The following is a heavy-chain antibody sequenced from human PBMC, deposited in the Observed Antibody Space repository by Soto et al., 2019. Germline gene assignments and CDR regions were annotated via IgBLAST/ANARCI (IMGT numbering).Heavy chain of an antibody. CDR2: XXPXXXXX. CDR3: ARPQWYHAFDI. CDR1: GGTFSSYA. J-gene: IGHJ3*02. Sequence: SVKVSCKASGGTFSSYAISWVRQAPGQGLEWXGGXXPXXXXXNXXXKFQGRVTITADESTSTAYMELSSLRSEDTAVYYCARPQWYHAFDIWGQGTMVTVS. D-gene: IGHD2-2*01. V-gene: IGHV1-69*13.